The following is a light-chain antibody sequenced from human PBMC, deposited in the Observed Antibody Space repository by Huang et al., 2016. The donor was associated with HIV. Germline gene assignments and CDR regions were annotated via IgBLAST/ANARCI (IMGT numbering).Light chain of an antibody. J-gene: IGKJ4*01. V-gene: IGKV3-15*01. Sequence: EIVMTQSPATLSVSPGERATLSCRASQSVSTNLAWYQQKDGQAPRRLMYGTSTRATGVPARFSGSGSGTEFTLTISSLQSEDFAVYYCQQYNNWPPLTFGGGTRVEIK. CDR1: QSVSTN. CDR2: GTS. CDR3: QQYNNWPPLT.